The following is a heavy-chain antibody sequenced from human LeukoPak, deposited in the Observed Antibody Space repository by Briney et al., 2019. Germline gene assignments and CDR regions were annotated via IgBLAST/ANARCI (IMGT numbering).Heavy chain of an antibody. D-gene: IGHD1-26*01. Sequence: SETLSLTCTVSGDSFTGYYWSWIRQPPGNGLEWIAYIYYSGSTKYNPSLKSRVTISVDTSKKQFSLKMISVTAADTAVYYRARDGSYGRPFDYWGQGILVTVSS. V-gene: IGHV4-59*01. CDR2: IYYSGST. CDR1: GDSFTGYY. CDR3: ARDGSYGRPFDY. J-gene: IGHJ4*02.